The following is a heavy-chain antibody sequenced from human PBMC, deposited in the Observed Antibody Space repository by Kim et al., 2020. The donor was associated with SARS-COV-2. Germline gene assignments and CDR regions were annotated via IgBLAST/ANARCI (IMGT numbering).Heavy chain of an antibody. CDR2: ITESDHT. Sequence: GGSLRLSCVASGFTFSTAAMTWVRQAPGKGLEWVSTITESDHTFYTDSVRGRFTISKDKSKNTLHLQINSLRAEDTALYFCSKNIHGDLWGQGTMVSVSS. D-gene: IGHD2-2*02. V-gene: IGHV3-23*01. CDR1: GFTFSTAA. CDR3: SKNIHGDL. J-gene: IGHJ3*01.